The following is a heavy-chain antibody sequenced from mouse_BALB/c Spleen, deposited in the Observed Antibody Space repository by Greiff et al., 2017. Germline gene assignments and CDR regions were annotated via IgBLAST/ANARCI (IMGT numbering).Heavy chain of an antibody. V-gene: IGHV5-12-2*01. J-gene: IGHJ4*01. Sequence: EVQVVESGGDLVKPGGSLKLSCAASGFTFSSYGMSWVRQTPDKRLEWVAYISNGGGSTYYPDTVKGRFTISRDNAKNTLYLQMSSLKSEDTAMYYCARHGKVYAMDYWGQGTSVTVSS. CDR3: ARHGKVYAMDY. CDR1: GFTFSSYG. CDR2: ISNGGGST.